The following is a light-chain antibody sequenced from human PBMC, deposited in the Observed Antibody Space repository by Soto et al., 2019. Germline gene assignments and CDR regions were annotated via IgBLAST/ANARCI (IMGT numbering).Light chain of an antibody. CDR1: QTVSSW. J-gene: IGKJ4*01. V-gene: IGKV1-5*03. CDR2: KAS. Sequence: DIQMTQSPSTLSASVGDRVTITCRASQTVSSWLAWYQQKPGKAPKLLIYKASTLQSGVPSRFSGSGSGTEFTITISSLQPDDFAAYYCQQYKSNPLTFGGGTKVDIK. CDR3: QQYKSNPLT.